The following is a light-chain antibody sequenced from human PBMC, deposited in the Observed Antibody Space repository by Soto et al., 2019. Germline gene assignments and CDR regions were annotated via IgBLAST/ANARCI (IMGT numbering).Light chain of an antibody. V-gene: IGKV3-15*01. CDR1: QSVFDN. CDR3: QQYNDWPRT. J-gene: IGKJ1*01. Sequence: EIVMTQSPATLSVSPGERATLSCRASQSVFDNFAWYQQKPGQAPGLLIYGASTRATGIPARFSGSGSGTEFTLTISSLQSEDFAVYYCQQYNDWPRTFGQGTKVEIK. CDR2: GAS.